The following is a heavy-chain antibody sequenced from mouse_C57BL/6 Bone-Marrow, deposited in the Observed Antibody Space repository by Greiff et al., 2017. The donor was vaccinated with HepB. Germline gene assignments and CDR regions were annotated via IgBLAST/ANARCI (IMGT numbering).Heavy chain of an antibody. Sequence: EVKLMESGGGLVQPGGSLKLSCAASGFTFSDYGMAWVRQAPRKGPEWVAFISNLAYSIYYADTVTGRFTLSRENAKNTLYLEMSSLRSEDTAMYYCARPYYYGSSYAMDYWGQGTSVTVSS. CDR2: ISNLAYSI. D-gene: IGHD1-1*01. CDR3: ARPYYYGSSYAMDY. CDR1: GFTFSDYG. J-gene: IGHJ4*01. V-gene: IGHV5-15*01.